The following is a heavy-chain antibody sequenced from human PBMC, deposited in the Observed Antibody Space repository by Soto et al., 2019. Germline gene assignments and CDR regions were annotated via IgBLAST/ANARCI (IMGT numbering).Heavy chain of an antibody. J-gene: IGHJ4*02. Sequence: SETLSLTCTVSRASIYTYSWTWIRQPAGKGLQWIGHIYSSGSANYSPSLKSRVSMSLDSSKNQISLKLSSVTAADTAVYYCATIVGANDYWGQGALVTVS. V-gene: IGHV4-4*07. D-gene: IGHD1-26*01. CDR2: IYSSGSA. CDR1: RASIYTYS. CDR3: ATIVGANDY.